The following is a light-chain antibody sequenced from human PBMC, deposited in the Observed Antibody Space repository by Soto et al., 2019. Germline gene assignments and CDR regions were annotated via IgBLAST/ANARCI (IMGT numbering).Light chain of an antibody. J-gene: IGKJ1*01. CDR3: QQYDSLRT. CDR2: KAS. V-gene: IGKV1-5*03. CDR1: QSISSW. Sequence: DIQMTQSPSTLSASVGDRVTITCRASQSISSWLAWYQHKPGQAPKLLIYKASSLESGVPSRFSGSRSGTEFTLTISSLQPDDLAPYYCQQYDSLRTCGQGTKVEIK.